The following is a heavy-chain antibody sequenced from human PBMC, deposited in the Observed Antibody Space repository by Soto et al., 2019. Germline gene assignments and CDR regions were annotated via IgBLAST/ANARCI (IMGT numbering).Heavy chain of an antibody. Sequence: ASVKVSCKASGYFFPSYGINWVRQAPGQGLEWMGWISVYNGNTNYVQKFQGRVTMTKDTSTSTVYMELRSLTFDDTAVYYCARAVYGSSSNHLDYWGQGTLVTVSS. CDR1: GYFFPSYG. V-gene: IGHV1-18*04. CDR3: ARAVYGSSSNHLDY. CDR2: ISVYNGNT. D-gene: IGHD6-13*01. J-gene: IGHJ4*02.